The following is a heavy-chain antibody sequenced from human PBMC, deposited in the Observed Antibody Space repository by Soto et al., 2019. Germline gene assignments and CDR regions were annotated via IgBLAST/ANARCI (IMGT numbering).Heavy chain of an antibody. Sequence: NPSETLSLTCAVYGGSFSGYYWSWIRQPPGKGLEWIGEINHSGSTNYNPSLKSRVTISVDTSKNQFSLKLSSVTAADTAVYYCARVGVRGVNPWGQGTLVTVSS. CDR1: GGSFSGYY. CDR3: ARVGVRGVNP. J-gene: IGHJ5*02. D-gene: IGHD3-10*01. CDR2: INHSGST. V-gene: IGHV4-34*01.